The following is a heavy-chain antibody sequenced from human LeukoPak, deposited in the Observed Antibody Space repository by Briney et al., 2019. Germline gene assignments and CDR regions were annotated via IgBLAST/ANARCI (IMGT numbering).Heavy chain of an antibody. Sequence: GGSLRLSCAASGFTFSSYAMSWVRQAPGKGLEWVSAISGSGGSTYYADSVKGRFTISRDNSKNTLYLQMNSLRAEDTTVYYCAKARSNTVTTPFDYWGQGTLVTVSS. D-gene: IGHD4-17*01. V-gene: IGHV3-23*01. J-gene: IGHJ4*02. CDR3: AKARSNTVTTPFDY. CDR1: GFTFSSYA. CDR2: ISGSGGST.